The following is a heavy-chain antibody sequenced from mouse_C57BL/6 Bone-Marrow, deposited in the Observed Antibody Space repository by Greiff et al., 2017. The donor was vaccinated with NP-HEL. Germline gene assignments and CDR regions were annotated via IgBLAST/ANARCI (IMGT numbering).Heavy chain of an antibody. CDR1: GYTFTGYW. J-gene: IGHJ4*01. CDR3: ARHDYYGSSYDAMDY. D-gene: IGHD1-1*01. Sequence: QVQLQQPGAELVKPGASVKMSCKASGYTFTGYWITWVKQRPGQGLEWIGDIYPGSGSTNYNEKFKSKATLTVDTSSSTAYMQLSSLTSEDSAVYYCARHDYYGSSYDAMDYWGQGTSVTVSS. CDR2: IYPGSGST. V-gene: IGHV1-55*01.